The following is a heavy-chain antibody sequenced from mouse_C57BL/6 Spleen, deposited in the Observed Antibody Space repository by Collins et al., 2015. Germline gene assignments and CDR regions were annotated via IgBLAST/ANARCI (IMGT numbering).Heavy chain of an antibody. CDR2: IYPGDGDT. CDR3: ARVVLRYYFDY. Sequence: QVQLQQSGPELVKPGASVKISCKASGYAFSSSWMNWVKQRPGKGLEWIGRIYPGDGDTNYNGKFKGKATLTADKSSSTAYMQLSSLTSEDSAVYFCARVVLRYYFDYWGQGTTLTVSS. D-gene: IGHD1-1*01. J-gene: IGHJ2*01. V-gene: IGHV1-82*01. CDR1: GYAFSSSW.